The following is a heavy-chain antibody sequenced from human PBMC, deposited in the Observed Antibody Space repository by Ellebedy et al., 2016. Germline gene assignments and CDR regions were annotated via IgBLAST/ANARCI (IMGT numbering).Heavy chain of an antibody. Sequence: ASVKVSCKASGYTFTSYYMHWVRQAPGQGLEWMGIINPSGGSTSYAQKLQGRVTMTRDTSTSTVYMELSSLRSEDTAVYYCARAIVGATTGHHFDYWGQGTLVTVSS. CDR3: ARAIVGATTGHHFDY. V-gene: IGHV1-46*04. J-gene: IGHJ4*02. D-gene: IGHD1-26*01. CDR1: GYTFTSYY. CDR2: INPSGGST.